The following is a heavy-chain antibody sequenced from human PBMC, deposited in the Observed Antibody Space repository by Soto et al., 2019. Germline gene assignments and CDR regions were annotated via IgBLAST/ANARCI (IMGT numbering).Heavy chain of an antibody. D-gene: IGHD3-9*01. J-gene: IGHJ4*02. CDR1: GGSIGSGDYY. CDR3: AREFGPDSLTGTTWLDY. CDR2: IYYSGST. Sequence: PSETLSLTCTVSGGSIGSGDYYWSGIRQPPGKGLEWIGYIYYSGSTYYNPSLKSRVTISVDTSKNQFSLKLSSVTAADTAVYYCAREFGPDSLTGTTWLDYWGQGTLVTVSS. V-gene: IGHV4-30-4*01.